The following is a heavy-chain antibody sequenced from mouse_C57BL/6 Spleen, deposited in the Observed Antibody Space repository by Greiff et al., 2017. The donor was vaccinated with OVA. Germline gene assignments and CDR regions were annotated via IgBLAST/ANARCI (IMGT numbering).Heavy chain of an antibody. CDR1: GYTFTSYW. CDR2: IDPSDSET. D-gene: IGHD1-1*01. J-gene: IGHJ2*01. CDR3: ARGGITTVVAEDY. V-gene: IGHV1-52*01. Sequence: VQLQQPGAELVRPGSSVKLSCKASGYTFTSYWMHWVKQRPIQGLEWIGNIDPSDSETHSNQKFKDKATLTVDKSSSTAYMQLSSLTSEDSAVYYCARGGITTVVAEDYWCQGTTLTVSS.